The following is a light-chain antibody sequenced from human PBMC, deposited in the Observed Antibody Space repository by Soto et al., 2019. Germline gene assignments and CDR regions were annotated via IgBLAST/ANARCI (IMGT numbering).Light chain of an antibody. V-gene: IGLV2-23*02. J-gene: IGLJ2*01. CDR2: EVN. CDR1: NGDVGSYDL. CDR3: CSYAGGNTLI. Sequence: LTQPASVSGSPGQSITISCTGTNGDVGSYDLVSWYQQYPGKAPKLIIYEVNKRPSGVSNRFSGAKSGNTASLTISGLQTEDEADYDCCSYAGGNTLIFGGGTKVTVL.